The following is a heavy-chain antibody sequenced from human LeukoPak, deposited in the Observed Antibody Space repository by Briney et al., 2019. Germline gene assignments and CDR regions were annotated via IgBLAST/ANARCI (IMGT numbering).Heavy chain of an antibody. V-gene: IGHV3-9*01. CDR3: AKDIFRGVTLKYYFDY. Sequence: GGSLRLSCAASGFTFDDYAMHWVRQAPGKGLEWVSGISWNSGSIGYADSVKGRFTISRDNAKNSLYLQMNSLRAEGTALYYCAKDIFRGVTLKYYFDYWGQGTLVTVSS. J-gene: IGHJ4*02. D-gene: IGHD3-10*01. CDR1: GFTFDDYA. CDR2: ISWNSGSI.